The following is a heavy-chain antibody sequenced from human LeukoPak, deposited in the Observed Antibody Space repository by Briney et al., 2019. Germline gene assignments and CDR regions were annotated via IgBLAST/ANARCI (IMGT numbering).Heavy chain of an antibody. D-gene: IGHD2-2*01. CDR2: ISAYNGNS. Sequence: ASVKVSWKASGYTFPSYGISWVRQAPGQGLEWMGWISAYNGNSNYAQKFQGRVTMTTDTSTSTGYMELRSLRSDDTAVYYCARVHSYCSSTSCLDYWGQGTLVTVSS. V-gene: IGHV1-18*01. CDR3: ARVHSYCSSTSCLDY. J-gene: IGHJ4*02. CDR1: GYTFPSYG.